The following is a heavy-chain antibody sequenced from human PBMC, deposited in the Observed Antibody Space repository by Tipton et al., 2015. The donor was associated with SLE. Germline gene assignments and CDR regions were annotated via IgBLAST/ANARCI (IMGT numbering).Heavy chain of an antibody. CDR2: IYYSGST. CDR3: ANSIAVAGTEYYGMDV. D-gene: IGHD6-19*01. J-gene: IGHJ6*02. Sequence: TLSLTCTVSGGSISSSSYYWGWIRQPPGKGLEWIGSIYYSGSTYYNPSLKSRVTISVDTSKNQFSLKLSSVTAADTAAYYCANSIAVAGTEYYGMDVWGQGTTVTVSS. CDR1: GGSISSSSYY. V-gene: IGHV4-39*01.